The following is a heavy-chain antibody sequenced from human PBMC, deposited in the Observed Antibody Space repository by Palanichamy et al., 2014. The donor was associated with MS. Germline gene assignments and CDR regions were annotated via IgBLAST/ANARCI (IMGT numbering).Heavy chain of an antibody. CDR3: ARTFGDPPDSSDFWKTYSHGFDI. V-gene: IGHV1-3*04. D-gene: IGHD3-3*01. CDR1: GYIFLSYI. CDR2: ISTVNCNT. J-gene: IGHJ3*02. Sequence: QVHLVQSGAEVKKPGASVKVSCKASGYIFLSYIVHWVRQAPGQRLEWMGCISTVNCNTKYSQKFQGRVTISRDTSANTAYMDLSSLRSEDTAVYYCARTFGDPPDSSDFWKTYSHGFDIWGQGTLVTVSS.